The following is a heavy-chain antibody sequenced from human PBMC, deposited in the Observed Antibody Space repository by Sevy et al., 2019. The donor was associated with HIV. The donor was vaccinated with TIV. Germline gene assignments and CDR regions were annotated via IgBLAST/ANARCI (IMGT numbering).Heavy chain of an antibody. CDR1: GFTLSADW. J-gene: IGHJ5*02. Sequence: GGSLRLSCAASGFTLSADWMHWVRQTPGKGLVCVSRINSDGAATHYADSVKGRFIISRDNGKNSLYLQMNSLRVEDTGLYYCTRGTRGVVQSWRQGTLVTVSS. D-gene: IGHD3-10*01. CDR3: TRGTRGVVQS. V-gene: IGHV3-74*01. CDR2: INSDGAAT.